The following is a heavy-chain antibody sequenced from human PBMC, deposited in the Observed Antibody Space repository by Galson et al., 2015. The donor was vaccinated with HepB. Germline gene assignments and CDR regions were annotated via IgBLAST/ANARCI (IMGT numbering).Heavy chain of an antibody. CDR3: ARVGWVTASFDY. J-gene: IGHJ4*02. D-gene: IGHD2-21*02. CDR2: IYYSGST. CDR1: GGSISSSSYY. Sequence: SETLCLTCTVSGGSISSSSYYWGWIRQPPGKGLEWIGSIYYSGSTYYNPSLKSRVTISVDTSKNQFSLKLSSVTAADTAVYYCARVGWVTASFDYWGQGTLVTVSS. V-gene: IGHV4-39*01.